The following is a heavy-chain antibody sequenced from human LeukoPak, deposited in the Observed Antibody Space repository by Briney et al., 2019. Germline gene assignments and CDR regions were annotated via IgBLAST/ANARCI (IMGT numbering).Heavy chain of an antibody. CDR1: GGTFSSYA. Sequence: SVKVSCKASGGTFSSYAISWVRQAPAQGLEWMGGIIPIFGTANYAQKFQGRVTITADESTSTAYMELSSLRSEDTAVYYCARESGSYPDDAFDIWGQGTMVTVSS. V-gene: IGHV1-69*13. CDR2: IIPIFGTA. CDR3: ARESGSYPDDAFDI. J-gene: IGHJ3*02. D-gene: IGHD1-26*01.